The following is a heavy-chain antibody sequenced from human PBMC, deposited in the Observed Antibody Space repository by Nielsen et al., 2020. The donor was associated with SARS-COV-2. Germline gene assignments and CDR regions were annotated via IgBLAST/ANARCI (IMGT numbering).Heavy chain of an antibody. CDR1: RYSFASYS. CDR3: ARITPSSGWDF. J-gene: IGHJ4*02. V-gene: IGHV1-3*01. CDR2: INAGNGNT. Sequence: ASVKVSCKASRYSFASYSIHWVRQAPGQSLEWMGWINAGNGNTKYSQKFQGRVTMTRDTSANTAYMEVSSLSSEDTAVYYCARITPSSGWDFWGQGTLVTVSS. D-gene: IGHD6-19*01.